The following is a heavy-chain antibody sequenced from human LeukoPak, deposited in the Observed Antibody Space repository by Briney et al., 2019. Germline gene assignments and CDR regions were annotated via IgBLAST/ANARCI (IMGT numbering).Heavy chain of an antibody. CDR1: GGSISSSSYY. D-gene: IGHD5-12*01. CDR3: ATAVDLGADFDP. Sequence: KTSETLSLTCTVSGGSISSSSYYWGWIRQPPGKGLEWIGSIYYSGSTYYNPSLKSRVTISVDTSKNQFSLKLSSVTAADTAVYYCATAVDLGADFDPWGQGTLVTVSS. CDR2: IYYSGST. V-gene: IGHV4-39*07. J-gene: IGHJ5*02.